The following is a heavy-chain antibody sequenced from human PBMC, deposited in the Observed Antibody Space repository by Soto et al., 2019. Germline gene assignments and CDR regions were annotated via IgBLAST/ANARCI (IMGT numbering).Heavy chain of an antibody. D-gene: IGHD3-3*02. CDR1: GFPFDTKA. J-gene: IGHJ6*02. CDR3: TKWPVSFLDYYYGMDV. V-gene: IGHV3-23*01. CDR2: ITGPGSRT. Sequence: EVQLLESGGGLVQPGGSLSLSCAASGFPFDTKAMSWVRQAPGKGLEWVSAITGPGSRTYYADSVKGQFTISRDNPNDTLSLQMSSLRADDTAGYYCTKWPVSFLDYYYGMDVWGQGTTVTVSS.